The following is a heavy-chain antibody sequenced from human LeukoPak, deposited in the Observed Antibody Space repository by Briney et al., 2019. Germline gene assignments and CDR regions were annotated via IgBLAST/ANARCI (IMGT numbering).Heavy chain of an antibody. J-gene: IGHJ6*02. CDR3: ARTPGMVVVKTFYCMDV. CDR1: GYTFTSYG. V-gene: IGHV1-18*01. Sequence: ASVKVSCKASGYTFTSYGISGVRQAPGQGLEWMGWTSAYNSNTNYAQMFQGRVTMTTDTSTSTAYMELKNLRSDDTAVYYCARTPGMVVVKTFYCMDVWGQGTTVTVSS. CDR2: TSAYNSNT. D-gene: IGHD3-22*01.